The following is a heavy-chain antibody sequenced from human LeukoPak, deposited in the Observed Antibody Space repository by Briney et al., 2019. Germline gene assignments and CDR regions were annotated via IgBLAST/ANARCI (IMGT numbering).Heavy chain of an antibody. J-gene: IGHJ3*01. Sequence: GGSLRLSCVGSGFIFSSYDMGWVRQAPGKGPEWVSSISRAGDRTYYEDSVKGRFTISRDNSRNTMYLQMNSLRAEDTAVYYCARGESLAFDVWGQGTMVTVSS. CDR2: ISRAGDRT. CDR1: GFIFSSYD. V-gene: IGHV3-23*01. CDR3: ARGESLAFDV.